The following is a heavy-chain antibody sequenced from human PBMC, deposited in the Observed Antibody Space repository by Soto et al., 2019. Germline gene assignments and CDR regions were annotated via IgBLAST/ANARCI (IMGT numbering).Heavy chain of an antibody. D-gene: IGHD3-10*01. CDR2: ITGDGSST. J-gene: IGHJ4*02. CDR1: GFTFSDYW. Sequence: EVQLVESGGGLVQPGGSLRLSCAASGFTFSDYWMYWVRQAPGKGLVWVSRITGDGSSTTYADSVKGRFTISRDNARNTLYLQMNSLRLEDTAVYYCARCYSGSGRAYWGQGTLVTVSS. CDR3: ARCYSGSGRAY. V-gene: IGHV3-74*01.